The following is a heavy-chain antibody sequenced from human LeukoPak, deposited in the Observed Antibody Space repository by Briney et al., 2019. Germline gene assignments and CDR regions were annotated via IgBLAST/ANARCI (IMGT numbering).Heavy chain of an antibody. J-gene: IGHJ4*02. CDR3: ATSNDAKIAPFDH. V-gene: IGHV4-4*09. CDR2: INTKGET. CDR1: GVSMSAYQ. Sequence: SETLSLTCTVSGVSMSAYQWSWVRQSPEKGLEWIGCINTKGETSYNPSLKSRVTTSVDTSKSQFSLGLTSVTAADTAVYYCATSNDAKIAPFDHWGQGAPVTVSS. D-gene: IGHD2-21*01.